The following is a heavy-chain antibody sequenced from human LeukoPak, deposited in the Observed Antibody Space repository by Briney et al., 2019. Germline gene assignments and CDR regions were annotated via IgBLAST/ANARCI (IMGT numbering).Heavy chain of an antibody. V-gene: IGHV3-33*01. CDR3: ARVKGWTHSSGYLDY. Sequence: GRSLRLSCAASGFTFSSYGMHWVRQAPGKGLEWVAVIWYDGSNKYYADSVKGRFTISRDNSKNTLDLQMNSLRAEDTAVYYCARVKGWTHSSGYLDYWGQGTLVTVSS. CDR1: GFTFSSYG. CDR2: IWYDGSNK. D-gene: IGHD3-22*01. J-gene: IGHJ4*02.